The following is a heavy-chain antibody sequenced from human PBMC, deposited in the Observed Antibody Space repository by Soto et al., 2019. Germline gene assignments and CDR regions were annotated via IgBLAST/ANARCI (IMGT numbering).Heavy chain of an antibody. CDR3: ATNGGYYDTSGPKYFPH. CDR2: IYYSGTT. Sequence: SETLSLTCTVSGGSIRTGGYYWSWIRQHPGKGLECIGYIYYSGTTYYNPSLKRRITISVYASKSQFSLKLSSVTAADTAVYYCATNGGYYDTSGPKYFPHWGLGTLVTVCS. D-gene: IGHD3-10*01. V-gene: IGHV4-31*03. J-gene: IGHJ1*01. CDR1: GGSIRTGGYY.